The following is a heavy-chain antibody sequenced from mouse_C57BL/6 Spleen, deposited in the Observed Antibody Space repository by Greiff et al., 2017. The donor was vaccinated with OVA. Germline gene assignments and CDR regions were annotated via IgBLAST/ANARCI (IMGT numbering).Heavy chain of an antibody. CDR2: INPNNGGT. CDR3: ARGGELRLPYYFDY. J-gene: IGHJ2*01. D-gene: IGHD3-2*02. V-gene: IGHV1-26*01. CDR1: GYTFTDYY. Sequence: EVQLQQSGPELVKPGASVKISCKASGYTFTDYYMNWVKQSHGKSLEWIGDINPNNGGTSYNQKFKGKATLTVDKSSSTAYMELRSLTSEDSAVYYCARGGELRLPYYFDYWGQGTTLTVSS.